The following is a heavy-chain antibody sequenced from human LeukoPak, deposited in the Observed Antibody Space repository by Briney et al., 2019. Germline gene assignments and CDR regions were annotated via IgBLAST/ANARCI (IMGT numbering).Heavy chain of an antibody. CDR3: AREGRDYYGSGSHHDY. CDR1: GGSISSYY. D-gene: IGHD3-10*01. CDR2: IYYSGST. Sequence: SETLSLTCTVSGGSISSYYWSWIRQPPGKGLEWIGYIYYSGSTNYNPSLRSRVTISVDTSKNQFSLKLSSVTAADTAVYYCAREGRDYYGSGSHHDYWGQGTLVTVSS. J-gene: IGHJ4*02. V-gene: IGHV4-59*12.